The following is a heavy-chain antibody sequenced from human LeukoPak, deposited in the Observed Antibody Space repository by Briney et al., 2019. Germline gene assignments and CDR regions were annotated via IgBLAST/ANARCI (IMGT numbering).Heavy chain of an antibody. V-gene: IGHV4-59*01. CDR2: FYDSGST. Sequence: SETLSLTCTVSGDSISSYYWSWIRQPPGQGLEWIGYFYDSGSTNYNPPLKSRVTISGDKSKKQFSLKLTSVTAADTAMYYCASASSAWPYYFNFWGQGSLVAVSS. D-gene: IGHD1-26*01. CDR1: GDSISSYY. J-gene: IGHJ4*02. CDR3: ASASSAWPYYFNF.